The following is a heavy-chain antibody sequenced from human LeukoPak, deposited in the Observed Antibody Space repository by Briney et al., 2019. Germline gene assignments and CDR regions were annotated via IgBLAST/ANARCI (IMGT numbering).Heavy chain of an antibody. Sequence: SETLSLTCTVSGGSISSGSYYWSWIRQPAGKGLEWIGRIYTSGSTNHNPSLKSRVTISVDTSKNQFSLKLSSVTAADTAVYYCARGPYIVVVPAANSWFDPWGQGTLVTVSS. J-gene: IGHJ5*02. V-gene: IGHV4-61*02. CDR1: GGSISSGSYY. D-gene: IGHD2-2*01. CDR2: IYTSGST. CDR3: ARGPYIVVVPAANSWFDP.